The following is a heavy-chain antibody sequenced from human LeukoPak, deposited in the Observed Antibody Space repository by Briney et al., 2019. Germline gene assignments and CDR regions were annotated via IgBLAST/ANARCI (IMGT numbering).Heavy chain of an antibody. D-gene: IGHD3-22*01. J-gene: IGHJ3*02. CDR1: GGTFSSYA. V-gene: IGHV1-69*04. Sequence: SVKVSCKASGGTFSSYAISWVGQAPGQGLEWMGRIIPILGIANYAQKFQGRVTITADKSTSTAYMELSSLRSEDTAVYYCARSSMIGEDDAFDIWGQGTTVTVSS. CDR2: IIPILGIA. CDR3: ARSSMIGEDDAFDI.